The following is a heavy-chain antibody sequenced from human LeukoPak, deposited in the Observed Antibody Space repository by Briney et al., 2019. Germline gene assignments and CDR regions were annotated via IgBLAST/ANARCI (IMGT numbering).Heavy chain of an antibody. V-gene: IGHV4-38-2*02. CDR2: IYHSGNT. Sequence: SETLSLTCTVSGYSISSGYYWGWIRQPPGKGLEWIGSIYHSGNTYYNPSLKSRVTISVDTSKNQFSLKLSSVTAADTAVYYCARALVVPAAIGDAFDIWGQGTMVTVSS. J-gene: IGHJ3*02. CDR1: GYSISSGYY. CDR3: ARALVVPAAIGDAFDI. D-gene: IGHD2-2*01.